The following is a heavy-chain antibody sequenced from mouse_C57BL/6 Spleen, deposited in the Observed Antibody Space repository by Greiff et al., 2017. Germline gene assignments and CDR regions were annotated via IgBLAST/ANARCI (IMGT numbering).Heavy chain of an antibody. J-gene: IGHJ3*01. Sequence: EVQRVESGPELVKPGASVKMSCKASGYTFTDYNMHWVKQSHGKSLEWIGYINPNNGGTSYNQKFKGKATLTVNKSSSTAYMDLRSLTSEESAVYYCARDCYGSSPFAYWGQGTLVTVSA. CDR1: GYTFTDYN. V-gene: IGHV1-22*01. CDR2: INPNNGGT. CDR3: ARDCYGSSPFAY. D-gene: IGHD1-1*01.